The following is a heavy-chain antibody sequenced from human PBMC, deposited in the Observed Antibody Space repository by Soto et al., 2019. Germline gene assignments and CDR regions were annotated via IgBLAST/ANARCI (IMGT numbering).Heavy chain of an antibody. CDR2: ISSSSSYI. V-gene: IGHV3-21*01. CDR3: ARARTDGSGSWWGMDV. D-gene: IGHD3-10*01. J-gene: IGHJ6*02. Sequence: GGSLRLSCAASGFTFSSYSMNWVRQAPGKGLEWVSSISSSSSYIYYADSVKGRFTISRDNAKNSLYLQMNSLRAEDTAVYYCARARTDGSGSWWGMDVWGQGTTVTVSS. CDR1: GFTFSSYS.